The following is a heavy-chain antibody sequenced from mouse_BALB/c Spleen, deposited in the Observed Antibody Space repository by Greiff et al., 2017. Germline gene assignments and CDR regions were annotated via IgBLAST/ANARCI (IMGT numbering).Heavy chain of an antibody. CDR1: GYTFSSYW. Sequence: VQLQQSGAELMKPGASVKISCKATGYTFSSYWIEWVKQRPGHGLEWIGEILPGSGSTNYNEKFKGKATFTADTSSNTAYMQLSSLTSEDSAVCYCGSRAYYKAYWGQGTLVTVSA. J-gene: IGHJ3*01. CDR2: ILPGSGST. D-gene: IGHD2-12*01. CDR3: GSRAYYKAY. V-gene: IGHV1-9*01.